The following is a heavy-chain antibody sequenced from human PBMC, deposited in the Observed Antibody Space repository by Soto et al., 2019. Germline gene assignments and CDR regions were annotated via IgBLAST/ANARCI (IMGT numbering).Heavy chain of an antibody. Sequence: ASVKVSCKASGHTFTGYYMHWVRQAPGQGLEWMGWINPNSGGTNYAQKFQGRVTMTRDTSISTAYMELSRLRSDDTAVYYCARVNVVAVAATREYYFDYWGQGTLVTVSS. V-gene: IGHV1-2*02. CDR3: ARVNVVAVAATREYYFDY. D-gene: IGHD2-15*01. CDR1: GHTFTGYY. J-gene: IGHJ4*02. CDR2: INPNSGGT.